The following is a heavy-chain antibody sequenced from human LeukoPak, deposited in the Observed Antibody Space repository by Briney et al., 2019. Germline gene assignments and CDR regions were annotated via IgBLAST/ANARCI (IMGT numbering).Heavy chain of an antibody. CDR3: AREYGSGSYYYYHYYGMDV. D-gene: IGHD3-10*01. J-gene: IGHJ6*02. CDR2: INHSGST. CDR1: GGSFSGYY. V-gene: IGHV4-34*01. Sequence: KSSETLSLTCAVYGGSFSGYYWSWIRQPPGKGLEWIGEINHSGSTNYNPSLKSRVPISVDTSKNQFSLKLSSVTTADTAVSYCAREYGSGSYYYYHYYGMDVWGQGTTVTVSS.